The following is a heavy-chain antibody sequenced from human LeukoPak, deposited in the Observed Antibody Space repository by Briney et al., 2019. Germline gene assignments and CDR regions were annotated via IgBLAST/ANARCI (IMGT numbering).Heavy chain of an antibody. CDR3: ARAPYGYGSGSYYWFDP. Sequence: SETLSLTCAVYGGSFSGYYWSWIRQPPGKGLEWIGEINHSGSTNYNPSLKSRVTISVDTPKNQFSLKLSSVTAADTAVYYCARAPYGYGSGSYYWFDPWGQGTLVTVSS. CDR1: GGSFSGYY. CDR2: INHSGST. J-gene: IGHJ5*02. D-gene: IGHD3-10*01. V-gene: IGHV4-34*01.